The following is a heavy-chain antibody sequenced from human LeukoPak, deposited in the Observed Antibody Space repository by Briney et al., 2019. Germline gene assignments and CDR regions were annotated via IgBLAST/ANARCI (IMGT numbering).Heavy chain of an antibody. Sequence: PSDTLSLTCAVYVGSFSGYYWSWIRQPPGKGLDWIGEINHSGSTNYNPSLKSRVTISVDTSKNQFSLKLSSVTAADTAVYYCARGPDMTTVTPTNDYYYAMDVWGQGTTVTVSS. V-gene: IGHV4-34*01. CDR2: INHSGST. D-gene: IGHD4-17*01. J-gene: IGHJ6*02. CDR3: ARGPDMTTVTPTNDYYYAMDV. CDR1: VGSFSGYY.